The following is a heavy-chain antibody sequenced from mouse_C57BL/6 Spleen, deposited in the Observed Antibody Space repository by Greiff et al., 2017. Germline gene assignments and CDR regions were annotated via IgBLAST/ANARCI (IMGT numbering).Heavy chain of an antibody. J-gene: IGHJ4*01. D-gene: IGHD4-1*02. V-gene: IGHV5-12*01. Sequence: EVQLVESGGGLVQPGGSLKLSCAASGFTFSDYYMYWVRQTPEKRLEWVAYISNGGGSTYYPDTVKGRFTISRDNAKNTLYLQRSRLKSEDTTMYYCARAPTGTRYAMDYWGQGTSVTVSS. CDR1: GFTFSDYY. CDR2: ISNGGGST. CDR3: ARAPTGTRYAMDY.